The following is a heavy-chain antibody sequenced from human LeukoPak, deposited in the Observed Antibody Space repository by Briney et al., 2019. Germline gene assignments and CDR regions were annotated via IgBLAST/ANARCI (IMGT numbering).Heavy chain of an antibody. J-gene: IGHJ4*02. CDR1: GYTFTGYY. CDR2: INPNSGGT. Sequence: APVKVSCKASGYTFTGYYMHWVRQAPGQGLEWMGWINPNSGGTNYAQKFQGRVTMTRDTSISTAYMELSRLRSDDTAVYYCARQQDPAPRFDYWGQGTLVTVSS. V-gene: IGHV1-2*02. CDR3: ARQQDPAPRFDY.